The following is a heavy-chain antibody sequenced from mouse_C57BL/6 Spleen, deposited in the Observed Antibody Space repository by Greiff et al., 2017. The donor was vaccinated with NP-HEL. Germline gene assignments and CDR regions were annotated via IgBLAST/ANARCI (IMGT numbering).Heavy chain of an antibody. J-gene: IGHJ2*01. D-gene: IGHD1-1*01. CDR2: IYPGDGDT. CDR1: GYAFSSYW. Sequence: QVQLQQSGAELVKPGASVKISCKASGYAFSSYWMNWVKQRPGKGLEWIGQIYPGDGDTNYNGKFKGKATLTADKSSSTAYMQLSSLTSEDSAVYFCAREGGRGSFITTDFDYWGQGTTLTVSS. CDR3: AREGGRGSFITTDFDY. V-gene: IGHV1-80*01.